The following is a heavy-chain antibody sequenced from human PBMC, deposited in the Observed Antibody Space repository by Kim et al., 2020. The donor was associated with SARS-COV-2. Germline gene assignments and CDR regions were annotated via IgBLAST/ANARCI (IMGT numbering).Heavy chain of an antibody. CDR1: GFTFSDYA. V-gene: IGHV3-30*04. CDR2: ISDDASNT. CDR3: VREGYCTSWVVGESFDF. Sequence: GGSLRLSCVASGFTFSDYAIHWVRQAPGKGLEWVAVISDDASNTYYGESVKGRFTISRDNSKNTLYLQMNSLKAEDTAVYYCVREGYCTSWVVGESFDFWGQGTMVTVSS. D-gene: IGHD2-2*01. J-gene: IGHJ3*01.